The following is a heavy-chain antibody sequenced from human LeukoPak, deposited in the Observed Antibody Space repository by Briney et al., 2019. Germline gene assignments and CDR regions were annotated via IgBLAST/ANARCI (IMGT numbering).Heavy chain of an antibody. V-gene: IGHV4-59*01. CDR3: ARSYSSSWSELDY. Sequence: SETLSLTCTVSGGSISSYYWSWIRQPPGKGLEWIGYIYYSGSTNYNPSLKSRVTISVDTSKYQFSLKLSSVTAADTAVYYCARSYSSSWSELDYWGQGTLVTVSS. D-gene: IGHD6-13*01. J-gene: IGHJ4*02. CDR1: GGSISSYY. CDR2: IYYSGST.